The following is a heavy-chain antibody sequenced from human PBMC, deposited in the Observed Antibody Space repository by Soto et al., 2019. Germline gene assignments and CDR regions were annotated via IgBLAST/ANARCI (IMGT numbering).Heavy chain of an antibody. CDR2: IYYSGST. D-gene: IGHD5-18*01. J-gene: IGHJ6*02. CDR1: GGSISSYY. Sequence: SETLSLTCTVSGGSISSYYWSWIRQPPGKGLEWIGYIYYSGSTNYNPSLKSRVTISVDTSKNQFSLKLSSVTAADTAVYYCARGGGYSYGYEYYYSYGMDVWGQGTTVTVSS. V-gene: IGHV4-59*01. CDR3: ARGGGYSYGYEYYYSYGMDV.